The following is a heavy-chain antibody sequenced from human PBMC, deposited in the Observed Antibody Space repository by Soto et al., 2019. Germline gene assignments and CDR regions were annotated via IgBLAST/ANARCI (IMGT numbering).Heavy chain of an antibody. CDR3: ARSHSYSNSWYDY. V-gene: IGHV1-46*01. J-gene: IGHJ4*02. D-gene: IGHD6-13*01. Sequence: ASVKVSCKASGFTFTRYYMHWVRQAPGQGLEYMGIINPSGEGTTYAQNFQGRVTLSRDTSTSTVYMELSSLRSGDTAVYYCARSHSYSNSWYDYWGQGTPATVSS. CDR2: INPSGEGT. CDR1: GFTFTRYY.